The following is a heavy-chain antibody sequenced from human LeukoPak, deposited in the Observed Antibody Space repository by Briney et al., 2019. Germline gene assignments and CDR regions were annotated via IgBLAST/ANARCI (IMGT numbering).Heavy chain of an antibody. CDR2: ISSSSSTI. CDR3: ARDGRGDYGIQ. Sequence: GGSLRLSCAASGFTFSSHSMNWVRQAPGKGLEWVSYISSSSSTIYYADSVKGRFTISRDNAKNSLYLQMNSLRAEDTAVYYCARDGRGDYGIQWGQGTLVTVSS. CDR1: GFTFSSHS. J-gene: IGHJ4*02. V-gene: IGHV3-48*01. D-gene: IGHD4-17*01.